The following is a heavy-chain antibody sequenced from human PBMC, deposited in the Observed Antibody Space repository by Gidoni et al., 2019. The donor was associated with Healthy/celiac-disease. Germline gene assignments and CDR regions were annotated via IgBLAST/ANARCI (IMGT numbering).Heavy chain of an antibody. CDR2: IIPIFGTA. CDR3: ARDNGHYYDSSGYYYAPGYFDY. CDR1: GGTFSSYA. Sequence: QVQLVQSGAEVKKPGSSVKVSCKASGGTFSSYAISWVRQALGQGLEWMGGIIPIFGTANYAQKFQGRVTITADKSTSTAYMELSSLRSEDTAVYYCARDNGHYYDSSGYYYAPGYFDYWGQGTLVTVSS. D-gene: IGHD3-22*01. V-gene: IGHV1-69*06. J-gene: IGHJ4*02.